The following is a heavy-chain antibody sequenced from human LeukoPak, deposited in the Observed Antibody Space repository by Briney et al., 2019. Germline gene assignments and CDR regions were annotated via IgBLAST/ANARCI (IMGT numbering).Heavy chain of an antibody. Sequence: ASVTVSCKVSGNSLSQLSIQWVRQAPGKGLECVGGFDPEEAKMVYAQNFQGRVTMTEDTSTQTAYMELSGLTSGDTAVYYCTTRSGDFWSGCVNWAQGTLVTVSS. CDR1: GNSLSQLS. CDR2: FDPEEAKM. D-gene: IGHD3-3*01. V-gene: IGHV1-24*01. CDR3: TTRSGDFWSGCVN. J-gene: IGHJ4*02.